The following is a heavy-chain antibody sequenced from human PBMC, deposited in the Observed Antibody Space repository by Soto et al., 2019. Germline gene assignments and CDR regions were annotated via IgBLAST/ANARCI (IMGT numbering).Heavy chain of an antibody. D-gene: IGHD2-2*01. J-gene: IGHJ3*02. CDR2: IYYSGST. CDR3: ARVLGYCSSTSCYSDDFDI. CDR1: GGSISSYY. V-gene: IGHV4-59*01. Sequence: SETLSLTCTVSGGSISSYYWSWIRQPPGKGLEWIGYIYYSGSTNYNPSLKSRVTISVDTSKNQFSLKLSSVTAADTAVYYCARVLGYCSSTSCYSDDFDIWGQGTMVTVSS.